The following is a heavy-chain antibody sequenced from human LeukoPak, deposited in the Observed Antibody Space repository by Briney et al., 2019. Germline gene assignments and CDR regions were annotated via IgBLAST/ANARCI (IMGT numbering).Heavy chain of an antibody. CDR3: ARDSVDGSGTYYNDSPDY. CDR1: GYTFSSHG. Sequence: ASVKVSCKASGYTFSSHGISWVRQAPGQGLEWMGWISAYNGNTDYAQNLRGRLIMTTDTSTSTAYMELRSLRSDDTAAYYCARDSVDGSGTYYNDSPDYWGQGTRVTVSS. CDR2: ISAYNGNT. J-gene: IGHJ4*02. D-gene: IGHD3-10*01. V-gene: IGHV1-18*01.